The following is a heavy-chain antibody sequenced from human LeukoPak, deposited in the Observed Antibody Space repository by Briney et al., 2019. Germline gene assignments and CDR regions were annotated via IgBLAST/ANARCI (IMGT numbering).Heavy chain of an antibody. V-gene: IGHV4-30-4*01. CDR1: GGSISSGDYY. D-gene: IGHD3-22*01. Sequence: SETLSLPCTVSGGSISSGDYYWSWIRQPPGKGLEWIGYIYYSGSTYYNPSLKSRVTISVDTSKKQFSLKLSSVTAADTAVYYCARACYYDSSGYYYAELDYWGQGTLVTVSS. CDR3: ARACYYDSSGYYYAELDY. J-gene: IGHJ4*02. CDR2: IYYSGST.